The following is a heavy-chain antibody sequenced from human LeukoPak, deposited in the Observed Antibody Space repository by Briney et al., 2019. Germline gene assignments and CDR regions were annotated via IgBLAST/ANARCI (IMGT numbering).Heavy chain of an antibody. V-gene: IGHV1-8*01. CDR3: ARGPPNWGYDY. J-gene: IGHJ4*02. D-gene: IGHD7-27*01. Sequence: ASVKVSCKASRYTFTSYDINWVRQATGQGPEWMGWMSPNSGNTGYAQKFQGRVTMTRSTSMSTAYMELSSLRSEDTAVYYCARGPPNWGYDYWGQGTLVTVSS. CDR1: RYTFTSYD. CDR2: MSPNSGNT.